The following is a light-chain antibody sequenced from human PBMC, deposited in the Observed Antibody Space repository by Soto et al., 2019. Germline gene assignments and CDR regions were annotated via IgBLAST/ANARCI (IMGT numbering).Light chain of an antibody. V-gene: IGKV3-11*01. Sequence: EFVLTQSPGTLSLSPGERVTRSCRASQSVASSYLAWYQQKPGRAPRLLIYDASNRATGIPARFSGSGSGTDFTLTISSLEPEDFAVYYCQQRSNWSLTFGGGTKVDIK. CDR1: QSVASSY. CDR2: DAS. CDR3: QQRSNWSLT. J-gene: IGKJ4*01.